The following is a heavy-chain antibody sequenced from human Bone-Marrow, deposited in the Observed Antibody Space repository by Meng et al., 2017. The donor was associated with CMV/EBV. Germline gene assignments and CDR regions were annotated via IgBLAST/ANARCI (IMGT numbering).Heavy chain of an antibody. CDR3: AREARMDGMDV. J-gene: IGHJ6*02. D-gene: IGHD1-26*01. CDR2: IYYSGST. CDR1: GGPISSSSYY. Sequence: GSLRLSCTVSGGPISSSSYYWGWIRQPPGKGLEWIGSIYYSGSTYYNPSLKSRVTISVDTSKNQFSLKLSSVTAADTAVYYCAREARMDGMDVWGQGTTVTVSS. V-gene: IGHV4-39*07.